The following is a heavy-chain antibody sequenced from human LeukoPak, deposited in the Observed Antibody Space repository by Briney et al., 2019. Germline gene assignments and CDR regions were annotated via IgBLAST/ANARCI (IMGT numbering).Heavy chain of an antibody. CDR2: FDPEDGET. Sequence: ASVKVSCKVSGYTLTELSMHWVRQAPGKGLEWMGGFDPEDGETIYAQKFQGRVTMTEDTSTDTAYMELSSRRSEDTAVYYCATGHYGSGSYANWFDPWGQGTLVTVSS. CDR3: ATGHYGSGSYANWFDP. V-gene: IGHV1-24*01. J-gene: IGHJ5*02. D-gene: IGHD3-10*01. CDR1: GYTLTELS.